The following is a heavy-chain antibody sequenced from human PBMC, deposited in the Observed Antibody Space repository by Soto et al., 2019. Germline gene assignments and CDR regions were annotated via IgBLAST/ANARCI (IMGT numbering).Heavy chain of an antibody. D-gene: IGHD6-19*01. J-gene: IGHJ4*02. Sequence: VQLVESGGGVVQPGRSLRLSCAASGFTFSDYARHWVRQAPGKGLEWVAVVSHDGRNTHYADSVKGRFTISRDSSKNTVPLEMTSLRAEDTAVYYCARGGRQWLVTSDFNYWGQGALVSVSS. CDR2: VSHDGRNT. CDR1: GFTFSDYA. CDR3: ARGGRQWLVTSDFNY. V-gene: IGHV3-30*03.